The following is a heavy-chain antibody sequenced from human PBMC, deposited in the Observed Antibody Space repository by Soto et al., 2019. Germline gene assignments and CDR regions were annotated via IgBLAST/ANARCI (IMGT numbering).Heavy chain of an antibody. CDR1: GFTFSSYW. J-gene: IGHJ4*02. D-gene: IGHD3-10*01. V-gene: IGHV3-7*01. CDR3: ASDSGMLLSY. CDR2: IKQDGSEK. Sequence: EVQLVEFGGGLVQRGGSLRLSCAASGFTFSSYWMSWVRQAPGKGLEWVANIKQDGSEKYYVDSVKGRFTISRDNAKNALYLKMNSLRDEDTAVYYCASDSGMLLSYWGQGTLVTVSS.